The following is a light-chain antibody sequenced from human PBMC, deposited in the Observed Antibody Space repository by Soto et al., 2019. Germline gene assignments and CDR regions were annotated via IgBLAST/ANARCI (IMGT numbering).Light chain of an antibody. CDR2: EVI. CDR3: TSYAGTKNLVV. J-gene: IGLJ2*01. V-gene: IGLV2-8*01. CDR1: SSDVGGYNY. Sequence: QSVLTQPPSASGSPGQSVTISCTGSSSDVGGYNYVSWYQQHPGKAPKLMIYEVIKRPSEVPDRFSGSKSGNTASLTVSGLQAEDGADYYCTSYAGTKNLVVFGGGTQLTVL.